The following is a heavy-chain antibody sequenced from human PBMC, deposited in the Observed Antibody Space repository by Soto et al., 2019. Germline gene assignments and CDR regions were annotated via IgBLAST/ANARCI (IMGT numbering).Heavy chain of an antibody. CDR1: GFTFSSFG. CDR2: ISYDGSNK. V-gene: IGHV3-30*18. CDR3: AKDRGWSSAGLDY. D-gene: IGHD6-19*01. J-gene: IGHJ4*02. Sequence: PGGSLRLSCAASGFTFSSFGMHWVRQAPGKGLEWVALISYDGSNKYYADSVKGRFTISRDKSKNTLYLQMNSLRAEDTAVYYCAKDRGWSSAGLDYWGQGTLVTVSS.